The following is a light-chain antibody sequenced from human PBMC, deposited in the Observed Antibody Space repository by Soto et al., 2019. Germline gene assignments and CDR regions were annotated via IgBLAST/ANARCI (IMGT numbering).Light chain of an antibody. J-gene: IGKJ2*01. CDR2: GAA. CDR3: QQYGSSPSYT. CDR1: PSVSRSY. V-gene: IGKV3-20*01. Sequence: EIVLTQSPGTLSLSQGEGATLSCRASPSVSRSYLPGYQQNPGQAPSLFIYGAASRDTGIPDRFSGSGSGTDFNHTISRLEPEDLAVYYCQQYGSSPSYTFGQGTKLEIK.